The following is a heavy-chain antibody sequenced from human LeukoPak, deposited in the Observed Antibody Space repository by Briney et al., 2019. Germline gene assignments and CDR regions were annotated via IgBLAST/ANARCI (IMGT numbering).Heavy chain of an antibody. CDR1: GGSISSSSYY. CDR3: ARVAHYDILTGYYSLNWFDP. D-gene: IGHD3-9*01. V-gene: IGHV4-39*07. CDR2: IYYSGST. J-gene: IGHJ5*02. Sequence: SETLSLTCTVSGGSISSSSYYWGWIRQPPGKGLEWIGSIYYSGSTYYNPSLKSRVTISADTSKNQFSLKLSSVTAADTAVYYCARVAHYDILTGYYSLNWFDPWGQGTLVTVSS.